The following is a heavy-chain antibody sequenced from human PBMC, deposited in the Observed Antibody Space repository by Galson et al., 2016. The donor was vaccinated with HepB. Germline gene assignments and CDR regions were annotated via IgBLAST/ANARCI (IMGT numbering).Heavy chain of an antibody. CDR2: INGYNGYT. Sequence: SVKVSCKASGLSFTTDGINWVRQAPGQGLEWMGWINGYNGYTNYAQKFQGRVTMTTDTSTSTAYMELRSLRSDDTAVYYCARDTIMNIVVDPPLDYWCQGTRVTVSS. CDR1: GLSFTTDG. D-gene: IGHD2-2*01. V-gene: IGHV1-18*01. CDR3: ARDTIMNIVVDPPLDY. J-gene: IGHJ4*02.